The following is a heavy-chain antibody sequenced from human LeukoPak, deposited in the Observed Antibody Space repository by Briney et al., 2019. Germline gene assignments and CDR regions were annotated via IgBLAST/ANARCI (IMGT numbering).Heavy chain of an antibody. Sequence: ASVKVSCKAFGYTFTSNYIHWVRQAPGQGLEWMGRISPNTGDTTYAQKFQGRVTMTRDTSITTAYMELSRLRFDDTAVYYCARWFGEVPGDYWGQGTLVTVSS. CDR2: ISPNTGDT. D-gene: IGHD3-10*01. CDR3: ARWFGEVPGDY. CDR1: GYTFTSNY. J-gene: IGHJ4*02. V-gene: IGHV1-2*02.